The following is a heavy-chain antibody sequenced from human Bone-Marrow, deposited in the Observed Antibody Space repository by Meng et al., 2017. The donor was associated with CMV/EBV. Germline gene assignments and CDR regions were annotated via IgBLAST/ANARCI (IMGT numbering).Heavy chain of an antibody. CDR1: GFTFSSYA. V-gene: IGHV3-23*01. CDR2: ISGSGGIT. CDR3: AKLLSIAAPIGDYYFDY. J-gene: IGHJ4*02. Sequence: GESLKISCAASGFTFSSYAMSWVRQAPGKGLEWVSAISGSGGITYYADSVKGRFTISRDNSKNTLYLQMNSLRAEDTAVYYGAKLLSIAAPIGDYYFDYWGQGTLVTVSS. D-gene: IGHD6-13*01.